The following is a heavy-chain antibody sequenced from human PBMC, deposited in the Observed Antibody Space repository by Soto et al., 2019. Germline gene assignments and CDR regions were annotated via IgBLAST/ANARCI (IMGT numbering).Heavy chain of an antibody. CDR2: ISTDGSST. CDR1: GFTFSTYW. J-gene: IGHJ4*02. CDR3: ARATGSNHPFAY. V-gene: IGHV3-74*01. Sequence: EVQLVESGGGLVQPGGSLRLSCAATGFTFSTYWMHWVRQGPGKGLVWVSRISTDGSSTTYADSVKGRFTISRDNAKNTVYLQMNMLRADDTAVYYCARATGSNHPFAYWGQGSLVTVSS. D-gene: IGHD2-2*01.